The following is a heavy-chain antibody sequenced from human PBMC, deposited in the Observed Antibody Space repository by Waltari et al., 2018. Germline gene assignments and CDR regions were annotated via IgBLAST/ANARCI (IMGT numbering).Heavy chain of an antibody. Sequence: QVQLQESGPGLVKPSETLSLTCTVSGGSIRSHYWSWIRPPPGKGLEWIGYIYYSGSTNYNPSRKSRVTISVDTSKNQFSLKLSSVTAADTAVYYCARDGFEPAGWFDPWGQGTLVTVSS. CDR1: GGSIRSHY. CDR3: ARDGFEPAGWFDP. CDR2: IYYSGST. J-gene: IGHJ5*02. V-gene: IGHV4-59*11. D-gene: IGHD3-16*01.